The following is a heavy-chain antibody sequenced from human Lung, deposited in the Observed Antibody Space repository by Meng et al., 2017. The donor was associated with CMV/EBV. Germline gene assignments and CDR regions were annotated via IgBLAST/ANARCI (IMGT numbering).Heavy chain of an antibody. CDR2: AYTGIST. CDR3: ARAVGSTGWPERFDP. CDR1: GFAVSSSY. D-gene: IGHD2-2*01. V-gene: IGHV3-66*02. J-gene: IGHJ5*02. Sequence: ASGFAVSSSYLSWVRQAPGKGLGWVSLAYTGISTYYADSVKGRFTISRDNSKNMVHLHMNNLRVEDTAVYYCARAVGSTGWPERFDPWGQGTLVTVSS.